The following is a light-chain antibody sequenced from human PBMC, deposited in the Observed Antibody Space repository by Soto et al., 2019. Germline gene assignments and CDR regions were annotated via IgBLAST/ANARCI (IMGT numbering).Light chain of an antibody. CDR3: QHYGTTPWT. CDR2: GAS. CDR1: QSVCSNC. V-gene: IGKV3-20*01. Sequence: ETVLTQSPGTLSLSPGEGATLSYRASQSVCSNCLAWYQQKPGQAPRLLIFGASGRATGIPDTFSGSGSGTDFTLTISRLEPEDFAVYYCQHYGTTPWTFGQGTKVEI. J-gene: IGKJ1*01.